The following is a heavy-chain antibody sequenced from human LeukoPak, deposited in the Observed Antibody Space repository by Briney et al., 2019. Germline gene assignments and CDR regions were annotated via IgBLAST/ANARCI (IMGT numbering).Heavy chain of an antibody. J-gene: IGHJ4*02. D-gene: IGHD2-2*01. V-gene: IGHV4-59*08. CDR1: GGSISSYY. Sequence: SETLSLTCTVSGGSISSYYWSWIRQPPGKGLEWVGYIYYSGSTNYNPSLKSRVTISVDTSKNQFSLKLSSVTAADTAVYYCARVGHCSSTACSYRYFDYWGQGALVTVSS. CDR3: ARVGHCSSTACSYRYFDY. CDR2: IYYSGST.